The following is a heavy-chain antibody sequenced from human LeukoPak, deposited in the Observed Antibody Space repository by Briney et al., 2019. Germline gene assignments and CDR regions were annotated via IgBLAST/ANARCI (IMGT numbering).Heavy chain of an antibody. CDR3: ARVGGCSGGSCYPPTSKYYFDY. J-gene: IGHJ4*02. CDR2: INHSGST. Sequence: SETLSLTCAVYGGSFNGYYWSWIRQPPGKGLEWIGEINHSGSTNYNPSLKSRVTISVDTSKNQFSLKLSSVTAADTAVYYCARVGGCSGGSCYPPTSKYYFDYWGQGTLVTVSS. D-gene: IGHD2-15*01. CDR1: GGSFNGYY. V-gene: IGHV4-34*01.